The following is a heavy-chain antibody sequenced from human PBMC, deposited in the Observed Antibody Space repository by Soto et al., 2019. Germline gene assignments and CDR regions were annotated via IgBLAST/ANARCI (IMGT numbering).Heavy chain of an antibody. J-gene: IGHJ5*02. D-gene: IGHD4-17*01. V-gene: IGHV1-24*01. CDR2: FDPDEAET. CDR1: GYTLNEVA. Sequence: GASVKVSWEVSGYTLNEVAMHWGRQAPGKGLEWLGGFDPDEAETIYAQHFQGRVTMTEDTSTDTVYMELSSLRSEDTALYFCTTYHGDYNFDHWGQGTLVTVSS. CDR3: TTYHGDYNFDH.